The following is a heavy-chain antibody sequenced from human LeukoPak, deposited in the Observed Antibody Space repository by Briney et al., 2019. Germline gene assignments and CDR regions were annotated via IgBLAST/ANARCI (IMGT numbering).Heavy chain of an antibody. CDR2: IAPISGTP. CDR3: AREGEYYSESGNLVDASDV. J-gene: IGHJ3*01. Sequence: SVTVSCKASGGTFTHYVISWVRQAPGQGGLEWMGGIAPISGTPMYAQRFQGRVTITADTSTNTAYLEMSGLTSEDTAVYYCAREGEYYSESGNLVDASDVWGQGTVVTVSA. CDR1: GGTFTHYV. D-gene: IGHD3-10*01. V-gene: IGHV1-69*06.